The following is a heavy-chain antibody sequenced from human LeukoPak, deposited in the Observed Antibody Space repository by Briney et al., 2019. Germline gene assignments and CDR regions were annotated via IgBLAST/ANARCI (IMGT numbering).Heavy chain of an antibody. Sequence: SETLSLTCTVSGGSISSYYWSWIRQPPGKGLEWIGYIYYSGSTNYNPSLKSRVTISVDTSKNQFSLKLNSVTAADTAVYYCAVTKGRLGFDPWGQGTLVTVSS. V-gene: IGHV4-59*12. CDR1: GGSISSYY. D-gene: IGHD3-9*01. CDR3: AVTKGRLGFDP. CDR2: IYYSGST. J-gene: IGHJ5*02.